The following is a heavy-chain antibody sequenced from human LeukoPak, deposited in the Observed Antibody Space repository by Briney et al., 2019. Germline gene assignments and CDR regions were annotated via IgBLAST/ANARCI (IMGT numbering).Heavy chain of an antibody. CDR3: ARGRRLFMIFGGSFDP. Sequence: PSETLSLTCTVSGGSISTDYWSWIRQPPGKGLEWIGYIYNSGSTNYNPSLKSRVTISVDTSKNQFSLKLSSVTAADTAVYCCARGRRLFMIFGGSFDPWGQGTLVTVSS. V-gene: IGHV4-59*01. J-gene: IGHJ5*02. D-gene: IGHD3/OR15-3a*01. CDR1: GGSISTDY. CDR2: IYNSGST.